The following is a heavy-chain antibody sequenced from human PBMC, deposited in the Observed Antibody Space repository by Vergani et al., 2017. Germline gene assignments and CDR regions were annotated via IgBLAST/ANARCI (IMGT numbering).Heavy chain of an antibody. J-gene: IGHJ4*02. CDR3: ARHGGGRGCSGYDCPIDY. Sequence: QLQLQESGPGLVKPSETLSLTCTVSGGSISSSSYYWGWIRQPPGKGLEWIGSIYYSGSTYYNPSLKSRVTISVDTSKNQFSLKLSSVTAADTVVYYCARHGGGRGCSGYDCPIDYWGQGTLVTVSS. CDR2: IYYSGST. D-gene: IGHD5-12*01. CDR1: GGSISSSSYY. V-gene: IGHV4-39*01.